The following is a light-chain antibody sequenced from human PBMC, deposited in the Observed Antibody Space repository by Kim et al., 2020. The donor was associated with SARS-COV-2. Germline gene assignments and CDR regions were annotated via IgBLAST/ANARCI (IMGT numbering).Light chain of an antibody. V-gene: IGLV3-19*01. Sequence: SSELTQDPAVSVALGQTVRITCQGDSLRSYYASWYQQKPGQAPVLVIYGKNNRPSGIPDRFSGSSSGNTASLTITGAQAEDEADYYCNSRDSSGNPGRVF. J-gene: IGLJ3*02. CDR1: SLRSYY. CDR3: NSRDSSGNPGRV. CDR2: GKN.